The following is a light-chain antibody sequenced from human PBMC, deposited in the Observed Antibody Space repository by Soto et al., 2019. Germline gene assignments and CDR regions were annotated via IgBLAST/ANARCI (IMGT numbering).Light chain of an antibody. Sequence: AIQMTQSPSSLSASVGDRVTITCRASQGIGTRLGWYQQKPGKAPKVLIYAASTLQSGVPSRFSGGGSGTDFTLTISCLQPEDFATYYCLQDHSYPWTFGQGTRVEI. J-gene: IGKJ1*01. V-gene: IGKV1-6*01. CDR3: LQDHSYPWT. CDR2: AAS. CDR1: QGIGTR.